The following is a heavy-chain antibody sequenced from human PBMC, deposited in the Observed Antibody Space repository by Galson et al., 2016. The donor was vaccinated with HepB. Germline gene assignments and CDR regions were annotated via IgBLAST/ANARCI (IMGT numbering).Heavy chain of an antibody. V-gene: IGHV4-34*01. CDR3: ARGSPSESWYFDL. CDR1: GGSFSGYY. Sequence: SETLSLTCAVYGGSFSGYYWNWIRQPPGKGLAWIGEIIHSGGTNYNPSLKSRVTISVDTSKNQFSLKLSSVTAADTAVYYCARGSPSESWYFDLWGRGTLVTVSS. D-gene: IGHD6-19*01. CDR2: IIHSGGT. J-gene: IGHJ2*01.